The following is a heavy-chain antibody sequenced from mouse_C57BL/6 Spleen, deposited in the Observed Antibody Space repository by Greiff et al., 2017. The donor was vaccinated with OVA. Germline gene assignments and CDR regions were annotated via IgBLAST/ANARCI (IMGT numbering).Heavy chain of an antibody. V-gene: IGHV1-53*01. CDR3: ARVPSTGRGYFDY. D-gene: IGHD4-1*02. CDR2: INPSNGGT. J-gene: IGHJ2*01. Sequence: VQLQQPGTELVKPGASVKLSCKASGYTFTSYWMHWVKQRPGQGLEWIGNINPSNGGTNYNAKFKSKATLTVDKSSSTAYMQLSSLTSEDSAVYYGARVPSTGRGYFDYWGQGTTLTVSS. CDR1: GYTFTSYW.